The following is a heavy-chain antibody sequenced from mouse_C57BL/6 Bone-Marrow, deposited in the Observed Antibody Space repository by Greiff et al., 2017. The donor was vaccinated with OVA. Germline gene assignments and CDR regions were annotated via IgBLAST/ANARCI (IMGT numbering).Heavy chain of an antibody. Sequence: VQLQQSGAELVKPGASVKLSCTASGFNIKDYYMHWVKQRTEQGLEWIGRIDPEDGETKYAPKFPGKATITADTSSNTAYLQLSSLTSEYTAVYYCASDGYYLTGGQGTLVTVSA. CDR1: GFNIKDYY. V-gene: IGHV14-2*01. CDR2: IDPEDGET. CDR3: ASDGYYLT. J-gene: IGHJ3*01. D-gene: IGHD2-3*01.